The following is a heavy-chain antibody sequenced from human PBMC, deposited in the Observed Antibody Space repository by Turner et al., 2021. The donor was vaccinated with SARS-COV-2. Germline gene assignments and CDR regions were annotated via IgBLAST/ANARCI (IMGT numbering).Heavy chain of an antibody. CDR3: AKDDNYDFWTGYYMY. J-gene: IGHJ4*02. CDR2: ISYDGSNK. CDR1: GFTFSSHG. V-gene: IGHV3-30*18. D-gene: IGHD3-3*01. Sequence: VQLVESGGGVVQPGRSLRLSCAACGFTFSSHGMHWVRQAPGKGMEWVAVISYDGSNKDYADSVKGRFTISRDNSKNTLYLQMNSLRAEDMAVYYCAKDDNYDFWTGYYMYWGQGTLVTVSS.